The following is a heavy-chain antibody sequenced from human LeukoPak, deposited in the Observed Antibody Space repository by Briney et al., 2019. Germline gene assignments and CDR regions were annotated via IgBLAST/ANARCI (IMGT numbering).Heavy chain of an antibody. J-gene: IGHJ4*02. CDR1: GFTFRNYA. CDR3: AKQKGYCSGGSCYYSDY. Sequence: PGGSLRLSCAASGFTFRNYAMSRVRQAPGKGLEWVSTISGAGGTTYSADSVKGRFTISRDNSKNTLYLQMNSLRAEDTARYYCAKQKGYCSGGSCYYSDYWGQGTLVTVSS. V-gene: IGHV3-23*01. D-gene: IGHD2-15*01. CDR2: ISGAGGTT.